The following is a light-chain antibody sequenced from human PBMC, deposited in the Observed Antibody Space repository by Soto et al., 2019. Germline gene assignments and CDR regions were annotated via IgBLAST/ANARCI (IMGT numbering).Light chain of an antibody. Sequence: QSALTQPPSASGSPGQSVTISCTGTSSDVGGYNYVSWYQQHPGKAPKLMIYDVSKRPSGVHDRFSGSKSGNTASRTVSGLQAEDEADYYCSLYAGSNNYVFGTGTKLTVL. CDR2: DVS. J-gene: IGLJ1*01. CDR1: SSDVGGYNY. V-gene: IGLV2-8*01. CDR3: SLYAGSNNYV.